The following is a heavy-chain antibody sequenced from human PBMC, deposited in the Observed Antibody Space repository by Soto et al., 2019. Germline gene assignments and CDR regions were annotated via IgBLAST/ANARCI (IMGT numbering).Heavy chain of an antibody. J-gene: IGHJ6*02. D-gene: IGHD6-13*01. Sequence: PGGSLRLSCAASGFTFSSYGMHWVRQAPGKGLEWVAVISYDGSNKYYADSVKGRFTISRDNSKNTLYLQMNSLRAEDTAVYYCAKVIWGIAAAGTKVYYYYYGMDVWGQGTTVTAP. V-gene: IGHV3-30*18. CDR2: ISYDGSNK. CDR1: GFTFSSYG. CDR3: AKVIWGIAAAGTKVYYYYYGMDV.